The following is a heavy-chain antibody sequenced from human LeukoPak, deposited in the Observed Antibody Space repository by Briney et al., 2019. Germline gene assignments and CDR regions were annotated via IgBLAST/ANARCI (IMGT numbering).Heavy chain of an antibody. CDR1: GGSISSYY. CDR2: IYYSGST. J-gene: IGHJ4*02. D-gene: IGHD1-26*01. CDR3: AREGGSYGDY. V-gene: IGHV4-59*01. Sequence: SETLSLTCTVSGGSISSYYWSWIRQPPGKGLEWIGYIYYSGSTNYKPSLKSRVTISVETSKNQFSLKLRSVTAADTAVYYCAREGGSYGDYWGQGTLVTVSS.